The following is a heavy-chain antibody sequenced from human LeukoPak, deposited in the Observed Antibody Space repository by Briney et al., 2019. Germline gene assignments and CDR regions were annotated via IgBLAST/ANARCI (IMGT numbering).Heavy chain of an antibody. CDR2: MFYRGST. V-gene: IGHV4-39*07. CDR3: PREAWIQLWLLNKYAVDI. J-gene: IGHJ3*02. Sequence: RPSETLSLTCTVSGVSISTSTYYWAWIRQPPGKGLEWIGSMFYRGSTYYNPSLKSRVTISVDTSKNQFSLKLTSVTAADTAVYYCPREAWIQLWLLNKYAVDIWGQGTLVSVSS. D-gene: IGHD5-18*01. CDR1: GVSISTSTYY.